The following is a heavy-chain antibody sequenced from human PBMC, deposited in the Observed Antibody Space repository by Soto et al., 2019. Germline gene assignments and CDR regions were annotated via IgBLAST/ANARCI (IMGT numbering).Heavy chain of an antibody. V-gene: IGHV1-2*02. CDR1: GYPVTAYY. Sequence: QLHLVQSGAVVKKPGASVTVSCSASGYPVTAYYMHWVRQAPGRGLEWMGGINPATGAAKYTQTYQGQVTRPRDTSTSTVFMELSGPTSEDTAVFYRARGGGVGVAGSAAFDMWGQGTLVTVSS. D-gene: IGHD3-3*01. CDR2: INPATGAA. J-gene: IGHJ3*02. CDR3: ARGGGVGVAGSAAFDM.